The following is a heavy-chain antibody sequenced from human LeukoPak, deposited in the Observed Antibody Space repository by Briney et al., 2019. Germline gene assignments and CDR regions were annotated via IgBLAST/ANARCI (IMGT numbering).Heavy chain of an antibody. J-gene: IGHJ3*02. D-gene: IGHD3-22*01. CDR2: ISSSGSTI. V-gene: IGHV3-48*03. CDR1: GFTFSSYE. CDR3: ARDDKVVIRRGAFDI. Sequence: SGGSLRLSCAASGFTFSSYEMNWVRQAPGKGLEWVSYISSSGSTIYYADSVKGRFTISRDNAKNSLYLQMNSLRAEDTAVYYCARDDKVVIRRGAFDIWGQGTMVTVSS.